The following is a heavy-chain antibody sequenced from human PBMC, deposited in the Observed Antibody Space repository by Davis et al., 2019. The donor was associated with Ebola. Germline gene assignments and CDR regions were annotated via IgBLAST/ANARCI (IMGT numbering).Heavy chain of an antibody. CDR3: ARGKLTGNWFDP. CDR2: ISYDGSNK. CDR1: GFTFSSYA. V-gene: IGHV3-30-3*01. J-gene: IGHJ5*02. D-gene: IGHD1-20*01. Sequence: GGSLRLSCAASGFTFSSYAMHWVRQAPGKGLEWVAVISYDGSNKYYADSVKGRFTISRDNSKNTLYLQMNSLRAEDTAVYYCARGKLTGNWFDPWGQGTLVTVSS.